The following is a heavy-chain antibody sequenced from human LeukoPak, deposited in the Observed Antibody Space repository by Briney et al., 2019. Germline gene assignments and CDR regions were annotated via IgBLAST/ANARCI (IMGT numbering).Heavy chain of an antibody. CDR2: ITGSGGNT. Sequence: GGSLRLSCAASGLTFSNYAMTWVRQTPGMGLLWVAAITGSGGNTYYAGSVKGRFTISRDNSKNTLYLQMNSLRAEDTAVYYCATLMRGPIGYVGYGGEDYWGQGTLVSVSS. V-gene: IGHV3-23*01. CDR1: GLTFSNYA. CDR3: ATLMRGPIGYVGYGGEDY. D-gene: IGHD5-12*01. J-gene: IGHJ4*02.